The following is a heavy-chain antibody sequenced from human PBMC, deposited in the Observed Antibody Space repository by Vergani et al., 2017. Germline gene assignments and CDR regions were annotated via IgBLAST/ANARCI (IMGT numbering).Heavy chain of an antibody. CDR2: LFHGGIP. Sequence: QLRLQESGSGLVKPSQTLSLTCDVSGGSVNTAGYSLTWIRRPPGKALEWIGNLFHGGIPHYNPSLKSRVTISIDKSKNQVSLTLTSVTAADTAVYYGAKSARLYPLGGWLDPWGQGTLVTVSS. D-gene: IGHD3-3*01. J-gene: IGHJ5*02. V-gene: IGHV4-30-2*01. CDR3: AKSARLYPLGGWLDP. CDR1: GGSVNTAGYS.